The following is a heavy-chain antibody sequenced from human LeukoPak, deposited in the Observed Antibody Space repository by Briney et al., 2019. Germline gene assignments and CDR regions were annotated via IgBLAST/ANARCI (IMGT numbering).Heavy chain of an antibody. CDR2: ISSNAANK. J-gene: IGHJ4*02. D-gene: IGHD3-22*01. CDR1: GLTFSHYA. CDR3: ARQESRGYLYEGLDY. Sequence: GGSLRLSCEAPGLTFSHYAIHWVRQAPGKGLEWVSLISSNAANKYYAESVKGRFTIDRDNSKNTVYLQMNSLRPDDTALYSCARQESRGYLYEGLDYWGQGTLVTVSS. V-gene: IGHV3-30*04.